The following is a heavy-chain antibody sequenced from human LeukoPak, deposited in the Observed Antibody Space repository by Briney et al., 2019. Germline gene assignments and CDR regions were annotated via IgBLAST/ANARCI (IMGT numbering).Heavy chain of an antibody. V-gene: IGHV1-69*13. Sequence: ASVKVSCKASGGSFSSYTISWLRQAPGQRPEWMGDIIPIFGTTIYSQKFQGRVIFTADESTSTAYMELHNLRSEDKAVFYCARAKAGYSNAWTYWGQGTLVTVSS. CDR2: IIPIFGTT. CDR1: GGSFSSYT. CDR3: ARAKAGYSNAWTY. D-gene: IGHD6-13*01. J-gene: IGHJ1*01.